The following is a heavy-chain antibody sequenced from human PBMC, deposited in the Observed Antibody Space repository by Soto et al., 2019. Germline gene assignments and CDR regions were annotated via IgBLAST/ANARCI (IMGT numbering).Heavy chain of an antibody. D-gene: IGHD6-6*01. V-gene: IGHV3-15*01. CDR3: TTAPYSSSSYYYYGMDV. J-gene: IGHJ6*02. CDR1: GFTFSNAW. CDR2: IKSKTDGGTT. Sequence: PGGSLRLSCAASGFTFSNAWMSWVRQAPGKGLEWVGRIKSKTDGGTTDYAAPVKGRFTVSRDDSKNTLYLQMNSLKTEDTAVYYCTTAPYSSSSYYYYGMDVWGRGTTVTVSS.